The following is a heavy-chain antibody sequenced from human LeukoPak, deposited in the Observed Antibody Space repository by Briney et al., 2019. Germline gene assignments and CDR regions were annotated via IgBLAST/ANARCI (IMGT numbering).Heavy chain of an antibody. V-gene: IGHV3-30*19. Sequence: GGSLRLSCAASGFTFSSYGMHWVRQAPGKGLEWVAVISYDGNNKYYADAVKGRFSISRDNSKNTLYVQMDSLRPDDTAVYYCARDEDYGIFVNIDYWGQGTLVTVSS. CDR2: ISYDGNNK. CDR1: GFTFSSYG. J-gene: IGHJ4*02. CDR3: ARDEDYGIFVNIDY. D-gene: IGHD4-17*01.